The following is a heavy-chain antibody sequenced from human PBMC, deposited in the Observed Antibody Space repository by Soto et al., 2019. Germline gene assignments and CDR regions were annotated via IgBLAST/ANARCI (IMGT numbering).Heavy chain of an antibody. J-gene: IGHJ5*02. CDR1: GFSLSTDRMG. V-gene: IGHV2-26*01. CDR3: ARVHEVYSAGTYWFDP. Sequence: QVTLKESGPVLVKPTETLTLTCTVSGFSLSTDRMGVSWIRQPPGKAPEWLAQIFANDVKSYSTSLKSRLTISKDTSPSQVVLTMTNMDPADTATYYCARVHEVYSAGTYWFDPWGQGTLVNVSS. CDR2: IFANDVK. D-gene: IGHD1-7*01.